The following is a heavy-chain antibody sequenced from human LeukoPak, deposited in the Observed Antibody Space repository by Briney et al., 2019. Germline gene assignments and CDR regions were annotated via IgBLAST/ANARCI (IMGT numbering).Heavy chain of an antibody. Sequence: GASVKVSCKASGGTFSGYAISWVRQAPGQGLEWMGRIIPILGIANYAQKFQGRVTITADKSTSTAYMELSSLRSEDTAVYYCARGEYDILTGSQYYFDYWGQGTLVTVSS. CDR3: ARGEYDILTGSQYYFDY. J-gene: IGHJ4*02. CDR2: IIPILGIA. CDR1: GGTFSGYA. V-gene: IGHV1-69*04. D-gene: IGHD3-9*01.